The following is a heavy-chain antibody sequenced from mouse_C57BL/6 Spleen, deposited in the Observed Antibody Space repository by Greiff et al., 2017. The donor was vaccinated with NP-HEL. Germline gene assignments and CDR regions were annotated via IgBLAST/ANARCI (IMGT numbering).Heavy chain of an antibody. CDR1: GYAFSSYW. V-gene: IGHV1-80*01. D-gene: IGHD2-4*01. Sequence: LVESGAELVKPGASVKISCKASGYAFSSYWMNWVKQRPGKGLEWIGQIYPGDGDTNYNGKFKGKATLTADKSSSTAYMQLSSLTSEDSAVYFCARPYDYDGGAWFAYWGQGTLVTVSA. J-gene: IGHJ3*01. CDR2: IYPGDGDT. CDR3: ARPYDYDGGAWFAY.